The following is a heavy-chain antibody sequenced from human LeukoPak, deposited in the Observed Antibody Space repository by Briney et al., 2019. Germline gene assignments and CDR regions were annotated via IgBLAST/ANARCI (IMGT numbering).Heavy chain of an antibody. V-gene: IGHV4-39*01. CDR3: ARGGQDYDYVWGSYRSKAFDY. Sequence: SETLSLTCTVSGGSISSSSYYWGWICQPPGKGLEWIGSVYYSGSTYYNPSLKSRVTIAVDTSKNQFSLKLSSVTAADTAVYYCARGGQDYDYVWGSYRSKAFDYWGQGTLVTVSS. D-gene: IGHD3-16*02. J-gene: IGHJ4*02. CDR1: GGSISSSSYY. CDR2: VYYSGST.